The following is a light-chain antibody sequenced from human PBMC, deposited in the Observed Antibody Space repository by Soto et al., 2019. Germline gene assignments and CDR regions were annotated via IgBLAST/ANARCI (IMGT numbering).Light chain of an antibody. CDR1: RSDIGGYNY. CDR3: ASDVTGYSVV. CDR2: DVT. Sequence: QSVLTQPSSVSGSPGQSITISCIRTRSDIGGYNYVSWYQQHPGKVPKLMIYDVTNRPSGVSNRFSGSKSGNTASLTISGLQAEDEADYYCASDVTGYSVVFGGGTQLTVL. J-gene: IGLJ2*01. V-gene: IGLV2-14*03.